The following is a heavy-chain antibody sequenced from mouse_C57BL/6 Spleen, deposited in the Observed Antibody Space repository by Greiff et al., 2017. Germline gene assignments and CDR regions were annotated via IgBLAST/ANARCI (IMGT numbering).Heavy chain of an antibody. D-gene: IGHD1-1*01. CDR2: ISSGSSNI. V-gene: IGHV5-17*01. Sequence: EVKVVESGGGLVQPGGSLKLSCAASGFTFSDAGMHWVRQAPEKGLEWVADISSGSSNIYYADAVKGRLTISRDNDKNTLFLQMTSLWSEDAAMYYCATNYGSSPFAYWGQGTLVTVSA. J-gene: IGHJ3*01. CDR1: GFTFSDAG. CDR3: ATNYGSSPFAY.